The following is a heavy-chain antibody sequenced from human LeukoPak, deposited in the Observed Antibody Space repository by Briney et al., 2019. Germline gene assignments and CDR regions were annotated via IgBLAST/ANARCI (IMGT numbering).Heavy chain of an antibody. J-gene: IGHJ4*02. V-gene: IGHV3-23*01. Sequence: QPGGSLRLSCAASGFIFSNYAMTWVRQAPGKGVEWVSALSGSGGIIHYADSVEGRFTISRDNSKNTLFLQMNSLRAEDTAIYYCAKYRRPSTPYFDYWGQGTLVTVSS. CDR2: LSGSGGII. CDR3: AKYRRPSTPYFDY. D-gene: IGHD6-6*01. CDR1: GFIFSNYA.